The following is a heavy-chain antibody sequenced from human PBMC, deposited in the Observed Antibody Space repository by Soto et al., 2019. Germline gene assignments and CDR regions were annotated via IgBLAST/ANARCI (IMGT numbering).Heavy chain of an antibody. D-gene: IGHD3-10*02. CDR1: GGSVSSGTYY. V-gene: IGHV4-61*01. CDR2: IYYSGST. J-gene: IGHJ5*02. Sequence: SETLSLTCTVSGGSVSSGTYYWSWIRQPPGKGLEWIGYIYYSGSTYYNPSLKSRVTISLDTSKNRFSLRLSSVTAADTAVYYCARQMLIGRGWFDPWGQGTLVTVSS. CDR3: ARQMLIGRGWFDP.